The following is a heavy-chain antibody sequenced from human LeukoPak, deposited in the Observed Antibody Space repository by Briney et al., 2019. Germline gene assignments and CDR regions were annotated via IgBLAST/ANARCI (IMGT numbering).Heavy chain of an antibody. CDR2: ISSSGSTI. CDR3: AKDLYSNYGGL. D-gene: IGHD4-11*01. V-gene: IGHV3-48*03. CDR1: GFTFSSYE. J-gene: IGHJ4*02. Sequence: GGSLRLSCAASGFTFSSYEMNWVRQAPGKGLEWVSYISSSGSTIYYADSVKGRFTISRDNSKNTLYLQMNSLRADDTAVYYCAKDLYSNYGGLWGQGTLVTVSS.